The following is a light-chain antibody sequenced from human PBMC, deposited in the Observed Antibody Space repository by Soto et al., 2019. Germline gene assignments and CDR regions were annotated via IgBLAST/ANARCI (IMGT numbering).Light chain of an antibody. CDR2: EVS. CDR3: SSYTSSTTEWV. Sequence: QSALTQPASVSGSPGQSITISCTGTSSDVGDYNYVSWYQQHPGKVPKLMIYEVSNRPSGVSNRFSGSKSGNTASLTISGLQAEDEADYYCSSYTSSTTEWVFGGGTKLTVL. CDR1: SSDVGDYNY. V-gene: IGLV2-14*01. J-gene: IGLJ3*02.